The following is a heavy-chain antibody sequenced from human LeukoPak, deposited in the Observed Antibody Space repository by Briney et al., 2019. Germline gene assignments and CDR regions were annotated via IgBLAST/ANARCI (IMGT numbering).Heavy chain of an antibody. Sequence: GGSLRLSCAVSGFTFSDYYMSWIRQAPGKGLEWVSYISSSGSTIYYADSVKGRFTISRDNAENSLYLQMNSLRVEDMAVYYCARQTGNENFDYWGQGTLLIVSS. CDR3: ARQTGNENFDY. V-gene: IGHV3-11*04. J-gene: IGHJ4*02. CDR2: ISSSGSTI. D-gene: IGHD1-1*01. CDR1: GFTFSDYY.